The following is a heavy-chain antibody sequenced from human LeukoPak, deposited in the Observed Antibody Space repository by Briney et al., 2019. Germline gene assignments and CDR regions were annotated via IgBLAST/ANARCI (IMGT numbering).Heavy chain of an antibody. D-gene: IGHD1-26*01. CDR2: MYSGGSA. Sequence: GGSVSLFCAPSGFIVSSNYVRWVRHAPGEGLEWVSVMYSGGSAYYADSVKRRFTISRDKSRKTLNLQMNSLRAEDTAVYYCASEWEGDWGQGTLATVSS. CDR1: GFIVSSNY. CDR3: ASEWEGD. J-gene: IGHJ4*02. V-gene: IGHV3-53*01.